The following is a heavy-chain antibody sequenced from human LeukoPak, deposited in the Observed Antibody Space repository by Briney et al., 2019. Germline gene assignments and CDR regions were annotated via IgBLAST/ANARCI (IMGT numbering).Heavy chain of an antibody. CDR3: ANDRSSRSNFDY. Sequence: GGSLTLACAASGFTFSSYDRHWVRQPPGKGLEWVGFIRYDGSNKYYADSVKDRFTISRDNSNNTLYLQMTSLRPEDTAVYYCANDRSSRSNFDYWGKGTLVTVAS. CDR2: IRYDGSNK. D-gene: IGHD5/OR15-5a*01. CDR1: GFTFSSYD. J-gene: IGHJ4*02. V-gene: IGHV3-30*02.